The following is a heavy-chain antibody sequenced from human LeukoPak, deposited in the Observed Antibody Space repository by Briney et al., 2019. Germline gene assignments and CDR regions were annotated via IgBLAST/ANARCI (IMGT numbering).Heavy chain of an antibody. CDR2: IIPIFGTA. J-gene: IGHJ4*02. CDR1: GGTFSSYA. D-gene: IGHD1-26*01. CDR3: ARGGKLRSFTPLDY. Sequence: SVKVSCKASGGTFSSYAISWVRQAPGQGLEWMGGIIPIFGTANYAQKFQGRVTITTDESTSTAYMELSSLRSEDTAVYYCARGGKLRSFTPLDYWGQGTLVTVSS. V-gene: IGHV1-69*05.